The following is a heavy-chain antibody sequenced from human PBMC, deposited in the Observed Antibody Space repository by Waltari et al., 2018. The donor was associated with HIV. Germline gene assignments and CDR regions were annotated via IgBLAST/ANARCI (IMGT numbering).Heavy chain of an antibody. J-gene: IGHJ4*02. Sequence: AASGFTFSSYAMHWVRQAPGKGLEWVAVISYDGSNKYYADSVKGRFTISRDNSKNTLYLQMNSLRAEDTTVYYCARRAMPGRMGPLDYWGQGTLVTVSS. D-gene: IGHD2-2*01. CDR2: ISYDGSNK. CDR1: GFTFSSYA. CDR3: ARRAMPGRMGPLDY. V-gene: IGHV3-30-3*01.